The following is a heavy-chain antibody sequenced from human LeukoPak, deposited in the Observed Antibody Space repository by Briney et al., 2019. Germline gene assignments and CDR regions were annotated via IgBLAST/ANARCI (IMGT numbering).Heavy chain of an antibody. D-gene: IGHD5-24*01. J-gene: IGHJ4*02. V-gene: IGHV5-51*01. CDR1: GYSFTSDW. CDR3: ARRVEMATIFLFDS. CDR2: IYPGDSDT. Sequence: GESLRISCKGSGYSFTSDWIGWVRQMPGKGVEWMGIIYPGDSDTRYSPSFQGQVTISADKSISTAYLQWSSLKASDTAMYYCARRVEMATIFLFDSWGQGTLVTVSS.